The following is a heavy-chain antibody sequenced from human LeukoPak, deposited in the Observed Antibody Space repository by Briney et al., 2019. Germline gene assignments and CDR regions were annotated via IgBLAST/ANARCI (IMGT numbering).Heavy chain of an antibody. J-gene: IGHJ6*03. CDR1: GGSINNSSYY. CDR2: IYYSGTT. Sequence: PSETLSLTCTVSGGSINNSSYYWGWIRQPPGRGLEWIGTIYYSGTTSYNPSLKSRVTISLDTSKIQFSLRLSSVTAADTAVYYCARHYCGSGTSCYFYYYMDVWGKGTTVTISS. D-gene: IGHD3-10*01. V-gene: IGHV4-39*01. CDR3: ARHYCGSGTSCYFYYYMDV.